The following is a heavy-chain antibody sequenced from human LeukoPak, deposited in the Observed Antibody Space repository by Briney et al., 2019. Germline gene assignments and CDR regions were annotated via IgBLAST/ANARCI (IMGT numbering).Heavy chain of an antibody. Sequence: GGSLRLSCAASGFTFSSYAMSWVRQAPGKGLEWVSAISGSGGGTYYADSVKGRFTISRDNSKNTLYLQMNSLRAEDTAVYYCAKAPYYDFWSGYPSSHYFDYWGQGTLVTVSS. J-gene: IGHJ4*02. CDR1: GFTFSSYA. CDR3: AKAPYYDFWSGYPSSHYFDY. D-gene: IGHD3-3*01. CDR2: ISGSGGGT. V-gene: IGHV3-23*01.